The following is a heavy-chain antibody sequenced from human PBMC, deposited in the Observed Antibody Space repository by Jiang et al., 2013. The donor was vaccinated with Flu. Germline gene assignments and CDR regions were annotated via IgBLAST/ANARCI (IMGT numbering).Heavy chain of an antibody. CDR1: GGSISSYY. J-gene: IGHJ4*02. V-gene: IGHV4-59*08. CDR2: IYYSGST. D-gene: IGHD4-17*01. Sequence: KPSETLSLTCTVSGGSISSYYWSWIRQPPGKGLEWIGYIYYSGSTNYNPSLKSRVTISVDTSKNQFSLKLSSVTAADTAVYYCARQKGDYIFDYWGQGTLVTVSS. CDR3: ARQKGDYIFDY.